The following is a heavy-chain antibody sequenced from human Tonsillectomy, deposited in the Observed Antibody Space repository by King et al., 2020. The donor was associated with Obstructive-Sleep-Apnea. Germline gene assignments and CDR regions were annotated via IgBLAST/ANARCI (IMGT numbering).Heavy chain of an antibody. CDR1: GYSFTSYW. Sequence: VQLVESGAEVKKPGESLKISCKGSGYSFTSYWIGWVRQMPGKGLEWMGIIYPGDSDTRYSPFFQGQVTISADKSISTAYLQWSSLKASDTAMYYCARMPYYYDSSGYYYCDYWGQGTLVTVSS. D-gene: IGHD3-22*01. J-gene: IGHJ4*02. CDR2: IYPGDSDT. CDR3: ARMPYYYDSSGYYYCDY. V-gene: IGHV5-51*01.